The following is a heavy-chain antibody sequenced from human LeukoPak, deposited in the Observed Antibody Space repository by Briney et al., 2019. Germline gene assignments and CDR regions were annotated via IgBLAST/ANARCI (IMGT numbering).Heavy chain of an antibody. J-gene: IGHJ4*02. D-gene: IGHD5-24*01. V-gene: IGHV3-21*01. CDR3: ARAFGYNYIFDY. Sequence: GGPLRLSCAASGFTFGSYSMNWVRQAPGKGLEWVSSISSSSSYIYYADSVKGRFTISRDNAKNSLYLQMNSLRAEDTAVYYCARAFGYNYIFDYWGQGTLVTVSS. CDR1: GFTFGSYS. CDR2: ISSSSSYI.